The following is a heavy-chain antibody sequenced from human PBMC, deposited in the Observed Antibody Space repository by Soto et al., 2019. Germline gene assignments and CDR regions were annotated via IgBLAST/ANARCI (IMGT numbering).Heavy chain of an antibody. Sequence: QVQLVQSGAEEKKPGASVKVSCKASGYTFTGYAMHWVRQAPGQRLEWMGWINAGNGNTKYSQKFPGXAXLXRXPSASAADMELSSLSSEDTAVYYCARAVAVAADFDYWGQGTLVTVSS. CDR3: ARAVAVAADFDY. V-gene: IGHV1-3*05. J-gene: IGHJ4*02. CDR2: INAGNGNT. CDR1: GYTFTGYA. D-gene: IGHD6-19*01.